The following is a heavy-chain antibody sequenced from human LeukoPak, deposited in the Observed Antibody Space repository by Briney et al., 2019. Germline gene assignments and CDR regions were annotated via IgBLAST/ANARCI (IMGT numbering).Heavy chain of an antibody. CDR3: AKSIPPPPGGWFGELPYYYGMDV. V-gene: IGHV3-30*18. J-gene: IGHJ6*02. Sequence: PGGSLRLSCAASGFTFSSYGMHWVRQAPGKGLEWVAVISYDGSNKYYADSVKGRFTISRDNSKNTLYLQMNSLRAEDTAVYYCAKSIPPPPGGWFGELPYYYGMDVWGQGTTVTVSS. D-gene: IGHD3-10*01. CDR2: ISYDGSNK. CDR1: GFTFSSYG.